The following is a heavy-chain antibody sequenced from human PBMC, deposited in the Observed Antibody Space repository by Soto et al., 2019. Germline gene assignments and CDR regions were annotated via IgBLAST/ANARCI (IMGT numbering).Heavy chain of an antibody. CDR1: GFTFSSYA. V-gene: IGHV3-23*01. CDR2: ISGSGGST. Sequence: GGSLRLSCAASGFTFSSYAMTWVRQAPGKGLEWVSTISGSGGSTYYADSVKGRFTISRDNSKNTLYLQMNSLRAEDTAVYYCAKGNYDILIGSLGFFDSWGQGALVTVYS. J-gene: IGHJ4*02. CDR3: AKGNYDILIGSLGFFDS. D-gene: IGHD3-9*01.